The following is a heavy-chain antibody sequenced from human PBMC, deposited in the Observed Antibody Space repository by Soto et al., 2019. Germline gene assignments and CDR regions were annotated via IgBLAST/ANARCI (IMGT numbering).Heavy chain of an antibody. V-gene: IGHV3-53*01. Sequence: PGGSLRLSCVATGFSVSSNYMSWVRQAPGKGLEWVSVIYSGGNTYYADSVEGRFSISRDSSKNTLFLQMNGLRAEDTAMYYCGRGSSGSSGTLRVDVCGQGTLVTVSS. CDR3: GRGSSGSSGTLRVDV. D-gene: IGHD3-22*01. CDR2: IYSGGNT. CDR1: GFSVSSNY. J-gene: IGHJ4*02.